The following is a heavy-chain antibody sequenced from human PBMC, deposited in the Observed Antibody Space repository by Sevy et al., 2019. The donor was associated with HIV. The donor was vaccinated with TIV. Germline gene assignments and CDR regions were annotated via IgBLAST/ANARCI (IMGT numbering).Heavy chain of an antibody. CDR2: VYDSWST. CDR1: GGSISSTNW. V-gene: IGHV4-4*02. D-gene: IGHD4-17*01. Sequence: SETLSLTCAVSGGSISSTNWWSWVRQPPGKGLEWIGEVYDSWSTNYNPSLKSRVSISVDKAKNQFSVKLSSVTAADTAVYYCAREKTTAFAFDLWGQGALVTVSS. CDR3: AREKTTAFAFDL. J-gene: IGHJ4*02.